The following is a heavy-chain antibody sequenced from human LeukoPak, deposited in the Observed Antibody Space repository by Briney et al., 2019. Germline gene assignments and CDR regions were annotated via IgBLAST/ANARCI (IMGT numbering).Heavy chain of an antibody. J-gene: IGHJ4*02. CDR1: GFTFTNYA. V-gene: IGHV1-3*03. Sequence: ASVKVSCKAIGFTFTNYAIHWVRQAPGQSLEWMGWILPGNGNTKYSQEFEGRVTISRDTSASTAYLELGSLTSNDMAMYYCARSETGSQILFDYWGQGTLVSVSS. D-gene: IGHD1-1*01. CDR3: ARSETGSQILFDY. CDR2: ILPGNGNT.